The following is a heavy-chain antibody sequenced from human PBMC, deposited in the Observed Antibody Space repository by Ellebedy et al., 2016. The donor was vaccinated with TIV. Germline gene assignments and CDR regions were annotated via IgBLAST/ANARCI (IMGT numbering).Heavy chain of an antibody. CDR2: IYYNGGT. CDR1: GGSISSSSYY. J-gene: IGHJ4*02. D-gene: IGHD7-27*01. V-gene: IGHV4-39*07. CDR3: ARGRYLTGDRSYYFDY. Sequence: SETLSLXCTVSGGSISSSSYYWGWVRQPPGKGLEWIGSIYYNGGTYYNPSLRSRLTISVDTSKNQFSLKLSSVTAADTAVYYCARGRYLTGDRSYYFDYWGQGTLVTVSS.